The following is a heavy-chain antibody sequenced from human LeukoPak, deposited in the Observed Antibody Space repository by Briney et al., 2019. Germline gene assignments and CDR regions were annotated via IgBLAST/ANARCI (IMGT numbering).Heavy chain of an antibody. CDR3: TRTVNSASDF. Sequence: GGSLRLSCVASGFIFGDYWMRWVRQAPGKGLEWVATINQSGGVKYYVDSVKGRFTISRDNAKTSLFLQMNSLRIDDTAMYYCTRTVNSASDFWGQGTLVTVSS. V-gene: IGHV3-7*03. J-gene: IGHJ4*02. CDR1: GFIFGDYW. CDR2: INQSGGVK. D-gene: IGHD4-23*01.